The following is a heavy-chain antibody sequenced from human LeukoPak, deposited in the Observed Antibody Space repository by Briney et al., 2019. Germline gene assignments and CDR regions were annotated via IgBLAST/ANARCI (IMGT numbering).Heavy chain of an antibody. CDR2: IYHNGST. CDR3: ARPPDP. J-gene: IGHJ5*02. V-gene: IGHV4-39*07. Sequence: SETLSLTCPVSGGSISSSSYYWGRIRQPPGKGLEWIGEIYHNGSTNYNPSLKSRVTISVDKSKNQFSLKVSSVTAADTAIYYCARPPDPWGQGTLVTVSS. CDR1: GGSISSSSYY.